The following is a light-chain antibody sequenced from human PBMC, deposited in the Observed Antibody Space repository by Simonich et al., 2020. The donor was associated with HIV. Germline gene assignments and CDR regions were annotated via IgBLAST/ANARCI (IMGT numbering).Light chain of an antibody. V-gene: IGLV1-40*01. CDR3: AAWDDSLNGWV. J-gene: IGLJ3*02. Sequence: QSVLTQPPSVSGAPGQRVTISCTGSSSNIGAGYDVHWYQQLPGTAPKLLIHGNTNRPSGVPDRFSGSKAGAYASLVIAGLQAEDEADYYCAAWDDSLNGWVFGGGTKLTVL. CDR1: SSNIGAGYD. CDR2: GNT.